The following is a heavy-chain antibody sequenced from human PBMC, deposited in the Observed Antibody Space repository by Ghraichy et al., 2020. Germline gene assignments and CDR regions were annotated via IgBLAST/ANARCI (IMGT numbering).Heavy chain of an antibody. CDR1: GDSISNKY. D-gene: IGHD4-23*01. Sequence: SETLSLTCTVSGDSISNKYWSWIRQPPGKGLEWIGNIYSSGSTNYNPSLKSRVTISVDTYKNQFSLKLSSVTAADTAVYYCARHGVVTWYFDLWGRGTLVTVSS. CDR3: ARHGVVTWYFDL. J-gene: IGHJ2*01. CDR2: IYSSGST. V-gene: IGHV4-59*08.